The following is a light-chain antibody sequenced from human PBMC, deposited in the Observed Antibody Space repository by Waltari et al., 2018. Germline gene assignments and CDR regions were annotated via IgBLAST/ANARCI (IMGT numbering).Light chain of an antibody. CDR1: QSLLHSNAYNY. CDR2: LGT. J-gene: IGKJ4*01. V-gene: IGKV2-28*01. Sequence: EIVMTQSPLSLSVTPGEPASISCRSSQSLLHSNAYNYLDWYLKKPGQAPQLLIYLGTSRASGVPARFSGSGSGTHFTLTISSLQPEDFATYYCQHSYTTPLTFGGGTKVEI. CDR3: QHSYTTPLT.